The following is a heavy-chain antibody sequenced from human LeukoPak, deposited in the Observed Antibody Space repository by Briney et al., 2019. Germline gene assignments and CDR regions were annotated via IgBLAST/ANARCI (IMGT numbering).Heavy chain of an antibody. CDR3: ARASIKGIAVAGTTDYYYMDV. D-gene: IGHD6-19*01. J-gene: IGHJ6*03. Sequence: GASVKVSCKASGYTFTSFGINWVRQAPGQGLEWMGGIIPIFGTANYAQKFQGRVTITTDESTSTAYMELSSLRSEDTAVYYCARASIKGIAVAGTTDYYYMDVWGKGTTVTVSS. V-gene: IGHV1-69*05. CDR2: IIPIFGTA. CDR1: GYTFTSFG.